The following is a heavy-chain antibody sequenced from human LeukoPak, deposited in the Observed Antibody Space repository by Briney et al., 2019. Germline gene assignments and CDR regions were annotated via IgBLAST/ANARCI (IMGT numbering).Heavy chain of an antibody. J-gene: IGHJ4*02. CDR3: ARGAPVGGSIDY. D-gene: IGHD2-15*01. Sequence: SETLSLTCAVSGGSISSGGYSWSWIRQPPGKGLEWIGYIYHSGSTYYNPSLKSRVTISVDRSKNQFSLELSSVTAADTAVYYCARGAPVGGSIDYWGQGTLVTVSS. V-gene: IGHV4-30-2*01. CDR2: IYHSGST. CDR1: GGSISSGGYS.